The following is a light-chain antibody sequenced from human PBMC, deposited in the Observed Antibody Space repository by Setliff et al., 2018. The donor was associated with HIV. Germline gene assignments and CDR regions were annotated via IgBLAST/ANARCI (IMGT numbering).Light chain of an antibody. CDR2: DVN. J-gene: IGLJ1*01. Sequence: QSALTQPRSVSGSPGQSVSISCTGTTSDFGAYDFVSWYQQHPDKAPKLIIYDVNKRPSGVPDRFSGSKSGNTASPIISGLQTDDEADYFCCSNAARPTFYVFGTGTKVTVL. CDR1: TSDFGAYDF. V-gene: IGLV2-11*01. CDR3: CSNAARPTFYV.